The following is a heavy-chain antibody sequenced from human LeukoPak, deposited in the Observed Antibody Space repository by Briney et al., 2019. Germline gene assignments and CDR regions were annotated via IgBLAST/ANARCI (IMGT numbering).Heavy chain of an antibody. Sequence: GGSLRLSCAASGFTFSSYGMHWVRQAPGKGLEWVAVISYDGSNKYYADSVKGRFTISRDNSKNTLYLQMNSLRAEDTAVYYCGSTVSFDYWGQGTLVTVSS. CDR2: ISYDGSNK. J-gene: IGHJ4*02. V-gene: IGHV3-30*03. D-gene: IGHD4-17*01. CDR3: GSTVSFDY. CDR1: GFTFSSYG.